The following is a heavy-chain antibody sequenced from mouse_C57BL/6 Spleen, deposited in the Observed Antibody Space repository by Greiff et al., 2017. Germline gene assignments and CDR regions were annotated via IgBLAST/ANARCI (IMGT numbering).Heavy chain of an antibody. Sequence: QVQLQQSGAELVKPGASVKMSCKASGYTFTSYWITWVKQRPGQGLEWIGDIYPGSGSTNYNEKFKSKATLTVDTSSSTAYMQLSSLTSEDSAVYYCARSSYERYAMDYWGQGTSVTVSS. CDR2: IYPGSGST. CDR3: ARSSYERYAMDY. V-gene: IGHV1-55*01. J-gene: IGHJ4*01. D-gene: IGHD2-12*01. CDR1: GYTFTSYW.